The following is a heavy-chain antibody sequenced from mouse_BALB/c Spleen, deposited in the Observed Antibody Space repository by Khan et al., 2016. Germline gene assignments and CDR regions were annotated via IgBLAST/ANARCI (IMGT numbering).Heavy chain of an antibody. V-gene: IGHV1S81*02. CDR1: GYTFTSYW. CDR3: ARGGPNWDYFDY. J-gene: IGHJ2*01. D-gene: IGHD4-1*02. Sequence: QVQLQQPGAELVKPGASVKLSCKASGYTFTSYWMHWVKQRPGQGLEWIGEINPSNGRTNYDETFKTKATLTVDKSSSTAYMQLSSLPSEDAAVDYCARGGPNWDYFDYWGQGTTLTVSS. CDR2: INPSNGRT.